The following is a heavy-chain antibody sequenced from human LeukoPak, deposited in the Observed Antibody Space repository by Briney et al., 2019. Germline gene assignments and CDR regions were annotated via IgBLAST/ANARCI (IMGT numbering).Heavy chain of an antibody. J-gene: IGHJ4*02. Sequence: QTGGSLRLSCAASGFTFSSYAMHWVHQAPGKGLEWVAVISYDGSNKYYADSVKGRFTISRDNSKNTLYLQMNSLRAEDTAVYYCARERGYSYGSSLDYWGQGTLVTVSS. CDR1: GFTFSSYA. D-gene: IGHD5-18*01. CDR3: ARERGYSYGSSLDY. CDR2: ISYDGSNK. V-gene: IGHV3-30*04.